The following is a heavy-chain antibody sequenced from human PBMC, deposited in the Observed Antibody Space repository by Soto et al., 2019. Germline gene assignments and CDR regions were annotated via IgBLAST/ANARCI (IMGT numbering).Heavy chain of an antibody. CDR1: GFTFSRYW. CDR2: IKQDGSEK. V-gene: IGHV3-7*05. Sequence: GGSLRLSCAASGFTFSRYWMSWVRQAPGKGLEWVANIKQDGSEKYYVDSVKGRFTISRDNAKNSLYLQMNSLRSDDTAVYYCASRSLDIPETWDSDAFDIWGQGTMVTVSS. CDR3: ASRSLDIPETWDSDAFDI. D-gene: IGHD3-16*02. J-gene: IGHJ3*02.